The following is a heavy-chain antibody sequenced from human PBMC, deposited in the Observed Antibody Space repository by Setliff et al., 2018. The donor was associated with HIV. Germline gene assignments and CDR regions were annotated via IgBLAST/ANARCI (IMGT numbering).Heavy chain of an antibody. V-gene: IGHV3-23*01. J-gene: IGHJ3*01. Sequence: PGGSLRLSCAASGFAFNTYDMNWVRQAPGQRPEWVSVVHVGGGRTDYADSVRGRFVISRDDSKNMLYLQMSGLRGDDTAMHYCAKPTNGFYPRAFDAWGPGTMVTVSS. CDR3: AKPTNGFYPRAFDA. D-gene: IGHD2-2*03. CDR1: GFAFNTYD. CDR2: VHVGGGRT.